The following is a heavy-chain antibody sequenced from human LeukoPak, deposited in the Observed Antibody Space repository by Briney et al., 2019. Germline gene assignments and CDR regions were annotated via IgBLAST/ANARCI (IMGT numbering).Heavy chain of an antibody. V-gene: IGHV3-23*01. CDR3: AKKAQYNGNYPLDY. CDR2: TSDRGDYT. Sequence: PGXXLXXSXXASGXTXTXYXXSWVRQAPGKXLEWXSGTSDRGDYTYYADSVKGRFTISRDNSKNTLYLQMNSLRAEDTALYFCAKKAQYNGNYPLDYWGQGTLVTVSS. CDR1: GXTXTXYX. D-gene: IGHD1-26*01. J-gene: IGHJ4*02.